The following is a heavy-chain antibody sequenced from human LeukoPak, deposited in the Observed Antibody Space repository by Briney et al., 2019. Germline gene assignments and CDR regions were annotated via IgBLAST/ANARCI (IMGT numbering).Heavy chain of an antibody. Sequence: SETLSLTCAVYGGSFSGYYWSWIRQPPGKGLEWIGEINHSGSTNYNPSLKSRVTISVDTSKNQFSLKLSSVTAADTAVYYCARHGIYDSSGYYFGYWGQGTLVTVSS. CDR3: ARHGIYDSSGYYFGY. D-gene: IGHD3-22*01. V-gene: IGHV4-34*01. J-gene: IGHJ4*02. CDR1: GGSFSGYY. CDR2: INHSGST.